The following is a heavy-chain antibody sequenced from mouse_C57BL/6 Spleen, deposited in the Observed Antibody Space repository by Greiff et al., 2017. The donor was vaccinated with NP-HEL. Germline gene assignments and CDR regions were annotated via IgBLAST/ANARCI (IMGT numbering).Heavy chain of an antibody. V-gene: IGHV1-50*01. Sequence: VQLQQPGAELVKPGASVKLSCKASGYTFTSYWMQWVKQRPGQGLEWIGEIDPSDSYTNYNQKFKGKATLTVEPSSSTAYMQLSSLTSEDSAVYYCAISNPPGVAMDYWGQGTSVTVSS. J-gene: IGHJ4*01. CDR2: IDPSDSYT. CDR1: GYTFTSYW. CDR3: AISNPPGVAMDY.